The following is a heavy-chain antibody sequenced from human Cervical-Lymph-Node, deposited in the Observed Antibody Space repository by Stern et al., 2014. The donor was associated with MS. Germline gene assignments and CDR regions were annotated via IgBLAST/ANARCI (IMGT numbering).Heavy chain of an antibody. J-gene: IGHJ4*02. Sequence: QVQLQESGPGLLKPSETLSLTCTVSGDSFSRYYWTWIRQPPGKTLEWIGYMYYSGSTNYNPSLKSRVTMSVDTSRKQFSLKLSSVTAADTVVYYCARKADWGDYFDYWGQGTLVTVSS. CDR1: GDSFSRYY. CDR3: ARKADWGDYFDY. CDR2: MYYSGST. V-gene: IGHV4-59*08. D-gene: IGHD7-27*01.